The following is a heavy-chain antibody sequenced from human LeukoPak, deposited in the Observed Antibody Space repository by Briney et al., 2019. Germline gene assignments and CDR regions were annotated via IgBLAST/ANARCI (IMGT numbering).Heavy chain of an antibody. CDR1: GGTFSSYA. CDR3: ARVPSINDYYYYMDV. Sequence: GASVKVSCKASGGTFSSYAISWVRQAPGQGLEWMGGIIPIFGTANYAQKFQGRVTITADESTSTAYMELSSLRSEDTAVYYCARVPSINDYYYYMDVWGKGTTVTISS. D-gene: IGHD2/OR15-2a*01. J-gene: IGHJ6*03. V-gene: IGHV1-69*13. CDR2: IIPIFGTA.